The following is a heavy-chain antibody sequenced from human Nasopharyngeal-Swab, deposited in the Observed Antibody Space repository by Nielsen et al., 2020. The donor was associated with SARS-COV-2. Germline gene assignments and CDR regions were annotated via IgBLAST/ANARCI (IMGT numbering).Heavy chain of an antibody. V-gene: IGHV3-21*01. CDR2: ISSSSTYI. J-gene: IGHJ4*02. CDR3: ARMGPPLATVTAGDY. Sequence: GESLKISCVASGFTFSSYGMNWVRQAPGKGLEWVSSISSSSTYIYYADSVKGRFTTSRDNAQNSLYLQMSSLRAEDTAVYYCARMGPPLATVTAGDYWGQGTLVTVSS. D-gene: IGHD4-17*01. CDR1: GFTFSSYG.